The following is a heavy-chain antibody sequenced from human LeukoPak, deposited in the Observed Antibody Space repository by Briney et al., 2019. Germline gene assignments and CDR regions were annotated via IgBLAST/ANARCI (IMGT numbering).Heavy chain of an antibody. J-gene: IGHJ4*02. CDR3: ARVYRGGIENNEYTRPPIAAPDY. CDR1: GGSISSSSYY. CDR2: IYYSGST. Sequence: PSETLSLTCTVSGGSISSSSYYWGWIRQPPGKGLEWIGSIYYSGSTYYNPSLKSRVTISVDTSKNQFSLKLSSVTAADTAVYYCARVYRGGIENNEYTRPPIAAPDYWGQGTLVTVSS. V-gene: IGHV4-39*07. D-gene: IGHD6-6*01.